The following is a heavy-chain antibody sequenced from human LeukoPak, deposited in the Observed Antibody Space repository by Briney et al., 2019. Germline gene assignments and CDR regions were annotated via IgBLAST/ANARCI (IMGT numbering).Heavy chain of an antibody. CDR3: ARAIYYDSSGYYYPYYYYYMDV. CDR1: GDSISSYY. CDR2: IYYSGST. D-gene: IGHD3-22*01. V-gene: IGHV4-59*01. Sequence: SETLSLTCSVSGDSISSYYWSWIRQPPGKGLGWIAYIYYSGSTNYNPSLKSRVTISVDTSKNQFSLKLSSVTAADTAVYYCARAIYYDSSGYYYPYYYYYMDVWGKGTTVTVSS. J-gene: IGHJ6*03.